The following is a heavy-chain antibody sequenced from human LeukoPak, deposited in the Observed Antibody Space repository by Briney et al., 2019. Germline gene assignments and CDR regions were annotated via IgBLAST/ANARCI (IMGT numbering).Heavy chain of an antibody. V-gene: IGHV3-33*01. CDR3: ARDLKIAAAGTMFDY. CDR2: IWYDGSNK. CDR1: GFPFSSYG. D-gene: IGHD6-13*01. J-gene: IGHJ4*02. Sequence: GRSLRLSCAASGFPFSSYGMHWVRQAPGKGLEWVAVIWYDGSNKNYADSVKGRFTISRDNSKNTLFLQMDSLRVEDTAVYYCARDLKIAAAGTMFDYWGQGTLVTVSS.